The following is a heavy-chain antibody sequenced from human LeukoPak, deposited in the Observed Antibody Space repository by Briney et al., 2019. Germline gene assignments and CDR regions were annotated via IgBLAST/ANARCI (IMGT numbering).Heavy chain of an antibody. D-gene: IGHD3-3*01. V-gene: IGHV3-30-3*01. CDR1: GFTFSSYA. CDR2: ISYDGSNK. CDR3: ARLFMESENYFDY. J-gene: IGHJ4*02. Sequence: GGSLRLSCAASGFTFSSYAMHWVRQAPGKGLEWVAVISYDGSNKYYADSVKGRFTISRDNSKNTPYLQMNSLRAEDTAVYYCARLFMESENYFDYWGQGTLVTVSS.